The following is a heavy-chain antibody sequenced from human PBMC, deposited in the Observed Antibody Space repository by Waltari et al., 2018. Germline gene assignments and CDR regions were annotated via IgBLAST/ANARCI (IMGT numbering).Heavy chain of an antibody. Sequence: QVQLQQWGAGLSKPSETLSLTCAVYGGSFSGYYWSWIRQPPGKGLEWIGEINHSGSTNYNPSLKSRVTISVDTSKNQFSLKLSSVTAADTAVYYCARGVWSSAKYWYFDLWGR. J-gene: IGHJ2*01. CDR1: GGSFSGYY. CDR2: INHSGST. D-gene: IGHD6-19*01. V-gene: IGHV4-34*01. CDR3: ARGVWSSAKYWYFDL.